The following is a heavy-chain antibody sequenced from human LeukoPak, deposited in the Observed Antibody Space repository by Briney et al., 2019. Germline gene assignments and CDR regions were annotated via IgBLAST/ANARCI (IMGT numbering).Heavy chain of an antibody. CDR2: INHSGST. CDR3: ARDKVDTAMGTFDY. D-gene: IGHD5-18*01. Sequence: PSETLSLTCAVYGGSFSGHYWSWIRQPPGKGLEWIGEINHSGSTNYNPSLKSRITISVDTSKNQFSLKLSSVAAADTAVYYCARDKVDTAMGTFDYWGQGTLVTVSS. J-gene: IGHJ4*02. CDR1: GGSFSGHY. V-gene: IGHV4-34*01.